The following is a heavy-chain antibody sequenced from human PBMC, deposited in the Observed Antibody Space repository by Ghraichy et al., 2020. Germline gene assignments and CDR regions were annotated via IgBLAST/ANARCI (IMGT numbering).Heavy chain of an antibody. J-gene: IGHJ4*02. CDR1: GGSISSYY. V-gene: IGHV4-59*01. D-gene: IGHD4-23*01. CDR2: FSYSGST. CDR3: ARGYGGNAGHFDY. Sequence: SETLSLTCTVSGGSISSYYWSWIRQPPGKGLEWIGYFSYSGSTNYNPSLKSRVTISVDTSKNQFSLKLSSVTAADTAAYYCARGYGGNAGHFDYWGQGTLVTVSS.